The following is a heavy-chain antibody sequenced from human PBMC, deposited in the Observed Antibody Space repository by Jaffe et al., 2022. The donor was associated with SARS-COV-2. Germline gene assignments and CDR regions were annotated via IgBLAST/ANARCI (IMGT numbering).Heavy chain of an antibody. Sequence: QITLKESGPTLVKPTQTLTLTCTFSGFSLSTHGVGVGWIRQPPGKALEWLALIYWDDDKRYSPSLKNRLTITKDTSKNQVVLTMTNLDPVDTATYYCAHRRGTGTRFDYWGQGTLVTVSS. CDR2: IYWDDDK. CDR3: AHRRGTGTRFDY. J-gene: IGHJ4*02. CDR1: GFSLSTHGVG. D-gene: IGHD1-1*01. V-gene: IGHV2-5*02.